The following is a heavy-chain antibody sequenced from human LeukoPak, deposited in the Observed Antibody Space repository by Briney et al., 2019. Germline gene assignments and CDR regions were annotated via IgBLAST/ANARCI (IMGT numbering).Heavy chain of an antibody. Sequence: GGSLRLSCAASGFTVSSNYMSWVRQAPGKGLEWVSVIYSGGSTYYADSVKGRFTISRDNSKNTLYLQMNSLRAEDTAVYYCARDFPPYYYDSSGYYYVGHAFDIWGQGTMVTVSS. V-gene: IGHV3-66*01. D-gene: IGHD3-22*01. CDR2: IYSGGST. CDR1: GFTVSSNY. J-gene: IGHJ3*02. CDR3: ARDFPPYYYDSSGYYYVGHAFDI.